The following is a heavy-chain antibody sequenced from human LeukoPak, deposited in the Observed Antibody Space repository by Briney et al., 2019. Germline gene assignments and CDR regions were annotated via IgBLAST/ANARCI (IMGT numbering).Heavy chain of an antibody. CDR3: AKDGITMVRGVIVYYYYYMDV. D-gene: IGHD3-10*01. J-gene: IGHJ6*03. CDR1: GFTFSGSA. CDR2: IRYDGSNK. Sequence: PGGSLRLSCAASGFTFSGSALHWVRQAPGKGLEWVAFIRYDGSNKYYADSVKGRFTISRDNSKNTLYLQMNSLRAEDTAVYYCAKDGITMVRGVIVYYYYYMDVWGKGTTVTISS. V-gene: IGHV3-30*02.